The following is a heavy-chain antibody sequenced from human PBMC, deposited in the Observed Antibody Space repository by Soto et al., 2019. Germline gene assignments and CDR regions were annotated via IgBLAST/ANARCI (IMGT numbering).Heavy chain of an antibody. Sequence: QVQLQESGPGLVKPSQTLSLTCTVSGGSISSGGYYWSWIRQHPGKGLEWIGYIYYSGSTSYNPSLKSRVTISVDTSKNQFSLKLSSVTAADTAVYYCARDFMTSYYYYYGMDVWGQGTTVTVSS. CDR2: IYYSGST. J-gene: IGHJ6*02. CDR1: GGSISSGGYY. V-gene: IGHV4-31*03. CDR3: ARDFMTSYYYYYGMDV. D-gene: IGHD2-21*02.